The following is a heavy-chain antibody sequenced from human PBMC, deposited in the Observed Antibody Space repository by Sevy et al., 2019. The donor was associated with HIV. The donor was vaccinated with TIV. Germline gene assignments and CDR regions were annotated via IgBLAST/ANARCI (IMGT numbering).Heavy chain of an antibody. D-gene: IGHD6-13*01. V-gene: IGHV3-7*01. CDR1: GFSLSSYW. CDR2: IKEDGSMI. Sequence: GGSLRLSCEASGFSLSSYWMSWVRQAPGKGLEWVANIKEDGSMIYYVHSVKGRFTISRDNAKNSVYLQMTSLRAEDAALYYCVRAIGAAGSYWGQGPLVTVSS. J-gene: IGHJ4*02. CDR3: VRAIGAAGSY.